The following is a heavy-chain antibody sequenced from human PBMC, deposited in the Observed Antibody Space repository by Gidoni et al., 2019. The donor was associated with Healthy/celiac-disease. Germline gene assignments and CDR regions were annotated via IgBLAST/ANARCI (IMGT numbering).Heavy chain of an antibody. CDR2: ISSSSSYI. J-gene: IGHJ4*02. CDR3: ARDSGTIAAGGFDY. D-gene: IGHD6-13*01. Sequence: EVQLVESGGGLVKPGGSLRRSCAASGFPSSSYSMNWVRQAPGKGLEWVSSISSSSSYIYYADSVKGRFTISRDNAKNSLYLQMNSLRAEDTAVYYCARDSGTIAAGGFDYWGQGTLVTVSS. CDR1: GFPSSSYS. V-gene: IGHV3-21*01.